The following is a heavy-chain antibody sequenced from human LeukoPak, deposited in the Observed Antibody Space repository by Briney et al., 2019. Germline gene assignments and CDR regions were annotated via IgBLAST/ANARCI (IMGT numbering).Heavy chain of an antibody. CDR1: GFTFDDYG. V-gene: IGHV3-20*04. J-gene: IGHJ4*02. CDR3: ARVADYGGNSDYDY. CDR2: INWNGGST. Sequence: RPGXXXRLSCAASGFTFDDYGMSGVRHARGKGLEWGSGINWNGGSTVYADSVKGRFTIYRDKAKKSLYMQMDSLRAEDTALYYCARVADYGGNSDYDYWGQGTLVTVSS. D-gene: IGHD4-23*01.